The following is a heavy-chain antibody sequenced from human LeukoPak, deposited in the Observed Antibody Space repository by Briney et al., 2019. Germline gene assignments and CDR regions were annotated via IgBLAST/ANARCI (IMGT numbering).Heavy chain of an antibody. V-gene: IGHV4-59*12. CDR2: IYYSGST. D-gene: IGHD1-26*01. Sequence: PSETLSLTCTVSGGSISSYYWSWIRQPPGKGLEWIGYIYYSGSTNYNPSLMSRVTISVNTSKNQFSLKLSSVTAADTAVYYCARDFTDSGSSLVYYYYYYMDVWGKGTTVTVSS. J-gene: IGHJ6*03. CDR3: ARDFTDSGSSLVYYYYYYMDV. CDR1: GGSISSYY.